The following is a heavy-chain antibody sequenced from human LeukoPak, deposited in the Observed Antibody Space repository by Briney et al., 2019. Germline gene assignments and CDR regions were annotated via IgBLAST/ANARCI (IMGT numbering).Heavy chain of an antibody. D-gene: IGHD3-10*01. Sequence: GGSLRLSGAASGFTFSSYSMNWVRQAPGKGLEWVSSISSSSSYIYYADSVKGRFTISKDNAKNSLYLQMNSLRAEDTAVYYCARPYNYYGSGSYCYGYWGQGTLVTVSS. V-gene: IGHV3-21*01. CDR1: GFTFSSYS. CDR2: ISSSSSYI. CDR3: ARPYNYYGSGSYCYGY. J-gene: IGHJ4*02.